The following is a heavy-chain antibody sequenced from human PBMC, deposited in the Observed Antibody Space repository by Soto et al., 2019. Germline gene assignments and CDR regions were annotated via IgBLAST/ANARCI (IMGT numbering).Heavy chain of an antibody. CDR3: ARVDTGFFDY. Sequence: SVKVSCKASGGTSSSYAISWVRQAPGQGLEWMGGIIPIFGTANYAQKFQGRVTITADKSTSTAYMELSSLRSEDTAVYYCARVDTGFFDYWGQGTLVTVSS. V-gene: IGHV1-69*06. CDR2: IIPIFGTA. D-gene: IGHD5-18*01. CDR1: GGTSSSYA. J-gene: IGHJ4*02.